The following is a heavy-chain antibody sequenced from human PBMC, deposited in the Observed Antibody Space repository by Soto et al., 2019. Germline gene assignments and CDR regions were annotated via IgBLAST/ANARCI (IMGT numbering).Heavy chain of an antibody. CDR3: TTETADYISMEPY. Sequence: EVQLVESGGGLVKPGGSLRLSCAASGFTFSYAWMSWVRQAPGKGLEWVGRIRSKTDGGTADYPAPAKGRFTISRDDSKNTLYLQMNSLKTDDTAVYYCTTETADYISMEPYWGQGTLVTVSS. CDR2: IRSKTDGGTA. D-gene: IGHD3-16*01. J-gene: IGHJ4*02. V-gene: IGHV3-15*01. CDR1: GFTFSYAW.